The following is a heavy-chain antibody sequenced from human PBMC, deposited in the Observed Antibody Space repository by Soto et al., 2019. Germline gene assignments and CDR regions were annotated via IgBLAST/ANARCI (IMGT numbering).Heavy chain of an antibody. CDR3: TRDPHALDY. V-gene: IGHV3-48*01. CDR2: ITSSSSRI. J-gene: IGHJ4*02. Sequence: EVPLVESGGGLVKPGGSLRLSCAASGFTFSSFSMNWVRQTPGKGLEWVSYITSSSSRIYYADSVKGRFTISRDNAKNSLYLQMNSLRAEDTAVYYCTRDPHALDYWGRGILVTVSS. CDR1: GFTFSSFS.